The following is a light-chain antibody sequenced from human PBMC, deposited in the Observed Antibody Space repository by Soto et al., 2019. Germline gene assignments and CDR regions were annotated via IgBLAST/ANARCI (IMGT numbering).Light chain of an antibody. J-gene: IGKJ2*01. Sequence: DIQITQSPSTLSASVGDRVTITCRASQTISSSLAWYQFKPGKAPKLLIFDATTLHTGVPSRFSGSGFGTEFTLTITGLQPDDFATYYCQQHNDYTAVTFGQGTKVDIK. CDR1: QTISSS. V-gene: IGKV1-5*01. CDR2: DAT. CDR3: QQHNDYTAVT.